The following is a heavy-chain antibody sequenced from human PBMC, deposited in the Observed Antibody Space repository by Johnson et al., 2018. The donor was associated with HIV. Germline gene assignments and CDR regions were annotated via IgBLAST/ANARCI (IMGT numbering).Heavy chain of an antibody. CDR2: IYSGGST. J-gene: IGHJ3*02. V-gene: IGHV3-66*01. Sequence: VQLVEAGGGLVQPGGSLRLSCAASGFTVSSNYMSWVRQAPGKGLEWVSVIYSGGSTYYADSVKGRFTISRDNSKNTVYLQMNSLRVEDTAVYYCAGDQAGRGDACDIWGQGTMVTVSS. D-gene: IGHD6-13*01. CDR1: GFTVSSNY. CDR3: AGDQAGRGDACDI.